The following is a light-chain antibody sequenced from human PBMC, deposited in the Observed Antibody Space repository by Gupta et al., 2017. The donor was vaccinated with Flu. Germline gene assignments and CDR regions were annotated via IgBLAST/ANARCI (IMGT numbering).Light chain of an antibody. CDR1: QSFSSDY. J-gene: IGKJ1*01. V-gene: IGKV3-20*01. CDR3: QQYGSSLPWT. CDR2: DGS. Sequence: PGESATLSCRASQSFSSDYLVWYQQKPGQAPRLVSYDGSKRATGIPDRFRGSGSGTDFTLTISRLEPEDFAVYFCQQYGSSLPWTFGPGTKVE.